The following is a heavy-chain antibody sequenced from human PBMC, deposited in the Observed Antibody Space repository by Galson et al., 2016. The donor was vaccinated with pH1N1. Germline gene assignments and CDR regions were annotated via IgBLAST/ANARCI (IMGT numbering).Heavy chain of an antibody. D-gene: IGHD6-13*01. CDR2: ISGYNGNA. CDR3: ARWRYSTSWSDFDY. Sequence: SVKVSCKASDYMFSSYAITWVRQAPGQGLEWMGTISGYNGNANYAQNFQGRITLTTDTSTRTAFMELRSLRSDDTAVYYCARWRYSTSWSDFDYWGQGTLVTVSS. J-gene: IGHJ4*02. V-gene: IGHV1-18*01. CDR1: DYMFSSYA.